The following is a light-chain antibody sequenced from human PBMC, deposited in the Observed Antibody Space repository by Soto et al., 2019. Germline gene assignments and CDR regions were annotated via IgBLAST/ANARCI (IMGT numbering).Light chain of an antibody. CDR3: TSYTSSSTYV. J-gene: IGLJ1*01. CDR2: DVS. CDR1: SSDVGGYEY. V-gene: IGLV2-14*03. Sequence: QSALTQPASVSGSPGQSIAISCTGTSSDVGGYEYVSWYQHHPGKAPKAMIYDVSYRPSGVSNRFSGFKSGNAASLTISGLQAEDEADYYCTSYTSSSTYVFGTGTKVTVL.